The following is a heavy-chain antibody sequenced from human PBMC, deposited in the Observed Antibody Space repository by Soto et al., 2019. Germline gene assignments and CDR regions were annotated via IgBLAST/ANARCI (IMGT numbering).Heavy chain of an antibody. V-gene: IGHV4-59*08. J-gene: IGHJ3*02. D-gene: IGHD3-3*01. CDR2: IYYSGST. CDR3: ARQGLLAFLEWSYDAFDI. Sequence: PSETLFLTCTVSGGSISSYYWSWIRQPPGKGLEWIGYIYYSGSTNYNPSLKSRVTISVDTSKNQFSLKLSSVTAADTAVYYCARQGLLAFLEWSYDAFDIWGQGTMVTGSS. CDR1: GGSISSYY.